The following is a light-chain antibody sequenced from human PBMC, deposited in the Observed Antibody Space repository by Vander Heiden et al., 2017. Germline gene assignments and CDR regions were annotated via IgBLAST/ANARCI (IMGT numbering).Light chain of an antibody. CDR1: QSVSSN. V-gene: IGKV3-15*01. CDR3: QQHKNCSPCT. Sequence: EIVMTQSPATLSVSPGERATLSCRASQSVSSNLAWYQQKPGQAPRLLIYGASSRATGIPARFSGSGCGTEFTLTISSRQSEDFAVYYCQQHKNCSPCTFGQGTKVEIK. J-gene: IGKJ2*02. CDR2: GAS.